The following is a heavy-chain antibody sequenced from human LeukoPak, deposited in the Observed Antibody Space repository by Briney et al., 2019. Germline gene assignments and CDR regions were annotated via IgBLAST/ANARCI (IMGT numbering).Heavy chain of an antibody. CDR2: IYYSGST. J-gene: IGHJ4*02. CDR1: GGSISSYH. V-gene: IGHV4-59*01. CDR3: ARGSAAGLRVYFDY. Sequence: SETLSLTCTVSGGSISSYHWTWIRQPPGKGLEWIGYIYYSGSTNYNPSLKSRVTILVDTSKNQFSLKLSSVTAADRAVYYCARGSAAGLRVYFDYWGQGTLVTVSS. D-gene: IGHD6-13*01.